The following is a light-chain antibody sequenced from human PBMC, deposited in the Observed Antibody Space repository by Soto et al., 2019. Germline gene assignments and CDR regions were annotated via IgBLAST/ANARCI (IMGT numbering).Light chain of an antibody. CDR2: DAS. J-gene: IGKJ1*01. V-gene: IGKV3D-15*01. Sequence: EIVMTQSPATLSVSPGEGITLSCRASQSVKNHLAWYQHKPGQAPRLLIYDASTRATGVPARFSGGGSGTEFTLVIISLQSEDAAVYFCQEYNAWPPGTFGQGTKVEIK. CDR3: QEYNAWPPGT. CDR1: QSVKNH.